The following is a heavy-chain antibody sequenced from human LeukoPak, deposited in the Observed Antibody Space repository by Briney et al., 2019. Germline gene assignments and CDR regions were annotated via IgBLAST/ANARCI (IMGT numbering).Heavy chain of an antibody. CDR1: GFTFSSYG. D-gene: IGHD6-19*01. J-gene: IGHJ6*03. CDR3: AKGGKWLVPNIYYYHYMDV. CDR2: IWNDGSNK. V-gene: IGHV3-33*06. Sequence: PGGSLILSCAASGFTFSSYGMHWVRQAPGKGLEWVAVIWNDGSNKYYADSVKGRVTISRDNSKNALYLQMNSLRAEDTAVYYCAKGGKWLVPNIYYYHYMDVWGKGTPVSVSS.